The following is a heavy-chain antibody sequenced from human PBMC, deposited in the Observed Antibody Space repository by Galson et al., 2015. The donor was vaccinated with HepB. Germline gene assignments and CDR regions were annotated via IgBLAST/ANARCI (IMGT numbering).Heavy chain of an antibody. CDR2: VSYDGSKK. J-gene: IGHJ3*02. CDR3: AKAFAIFGVVSNDAFDM. V-gene: IGHV3-30*18. CDR1: GFSFNSYG. D-gene: IGHD3-3*01. Sequence: SLRLSCAASGFSFNSYGMHWVRQVPGKGLEWVAAVSYDGSKKYYADSAKGRFVISRDNPKNTVYLQMNSLRVEDSAVYSCAKAFAIFGVVSNDAFDMWGQGTMVTVSS.